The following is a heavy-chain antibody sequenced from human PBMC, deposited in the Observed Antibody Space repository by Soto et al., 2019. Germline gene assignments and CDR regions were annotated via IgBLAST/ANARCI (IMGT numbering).Heavy chain of an antibody. J-gene: IGHJ6*02. V-gene: IGHV4-30-4*01. CDR1: GGSISSGDYY. Sequence: SETLSLTCTVSGGSISSGDYYWSWIRQPPGKGLEWIGYIYYSGSTYYNPSLKSRVTISVDTSKNQFSLKLSSVTAADTAVYYCARTGEIVATIGSYYYYYYGMDVWGQGTTVTVSS. CDR2: IYYSGST. CDR3: ARTGEIVATIGSYYYYYYGMDV. D-gene: IGHD5-12*01.